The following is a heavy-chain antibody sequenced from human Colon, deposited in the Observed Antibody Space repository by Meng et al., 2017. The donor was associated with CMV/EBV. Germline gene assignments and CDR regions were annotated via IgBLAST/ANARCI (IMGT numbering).Heavy chain of an antibody. CDR2: INTNTGSP. J-gene: IGHJ4*02. V-gene: IGHV7-4-1*02. CDR3: ARDYYYGSGLDY. D-gene: IGHD3-10*01. Sequence: QVQLVQSGSELKKPGASLKVSCEVSGYNFANYAINWVRQAPGQGLEWMGWINTNTGSPTYAQGFTGRFVFSLDPSVNTAYLQISSLKAEDTAVYFCARDYYYGSGLDYWGQGTLVTVSS. CDR1: GYNFANYA.